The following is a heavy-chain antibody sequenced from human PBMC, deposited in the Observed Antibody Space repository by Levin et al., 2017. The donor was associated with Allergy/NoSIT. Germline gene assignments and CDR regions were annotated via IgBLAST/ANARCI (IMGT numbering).Heavy chain of an antibody. V-gene: IGHV3-33*01. D-gene: IGHD3-3*01. CDR3: ARDRSTYYTGDGMDV. Sequence: SCAASGFTFSNYGMHWVRQAPGKGLEWVAVIWYDGSNKYYADSVKGRFTFSRDNSKNTLYLQMNSLRTEDTAVYYCARDRSTYYTGDGMDVWGQGTTVTVSS. J-gene: IGHJ6*02. CDR2: IWYDGSNK. CDR1: GFTFSNYG.